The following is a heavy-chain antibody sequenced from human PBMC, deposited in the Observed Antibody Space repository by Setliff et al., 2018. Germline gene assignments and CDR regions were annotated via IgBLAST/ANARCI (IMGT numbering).Heavy chain of an antibody. Sequence: PSETLSLTCSVSGGSISSGSDYWTWIRQPAGKGLEWIGHIYTSGSTNYNPSLKSRVTISVDASKNQLSLNLRSVTAADTAVYSCARGGTYRYFDYWGQGTLVTVSS. CDR2: IYTSGST. J-gene: IGHJ4*02. V-gene: IGHV4-61*09. CDR3: ARGGTYRYFDY. CDR1: GGSISSGSDY.